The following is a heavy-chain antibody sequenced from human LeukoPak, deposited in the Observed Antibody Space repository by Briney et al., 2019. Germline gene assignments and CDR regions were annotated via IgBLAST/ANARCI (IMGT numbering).Heavy chain of an antibody. J-gene: IGHJ5*02. Sequence: PSETLSLTCFVSGGSISNTSYYWSWIRQPPGKGLEWIGYIYYSGSTNYNPSLKSRVTISVDTSKNQFSLKLSSVTAADTAVYYCARGGPGWFDPWGQGTLVIVSS. CDR1: GGSISNTSYY. CDR3: ARGGPGWFDP. CDR2: IYYSGST. V-gene: IGHV4-61*01.